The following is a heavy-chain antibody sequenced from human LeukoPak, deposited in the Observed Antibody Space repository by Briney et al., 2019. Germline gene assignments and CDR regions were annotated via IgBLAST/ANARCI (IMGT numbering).Heavy chain of an antibody. CDR2: INHSGST. J-gene: IGHJ6*02. CDR3: AGELATISMPRRPYGMDV. D-gene: IGHD5-12*01. CDR1: GGSFSGYY. V-gene: IGHV4-34*01. Sequence: SETLSLTCAVYGGSFSGYYWSWIRQPPGKGLEWIGEINHSGSTNYNPSLTSRVTISVDTSKNQFSLTLSSVTAADTAVYYCAGELATISMPRRPYGMDVWGQGTTVTVSS.